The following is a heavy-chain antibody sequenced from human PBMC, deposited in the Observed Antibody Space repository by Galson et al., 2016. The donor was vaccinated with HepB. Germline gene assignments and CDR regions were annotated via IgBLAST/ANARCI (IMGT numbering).Heavy chain of an antibody. V-gene: IGHV3-23*01. D-gene: IGHD1-26*01. J-gene: IGHJ6*04. CDR1: GFTFSNYG. Sequence: SLRLSCAASGFTFSNYGMTWVRQAPGKGLEVVSSISRSGDSRDYVDSVKGRFTISRDNSKNTLSLQMNSLTADDTAIYYCVQGSTAPAVWGKGTPVTVST. CDR2: ISRSGDSR. CDR3: VQGSTAPAV.